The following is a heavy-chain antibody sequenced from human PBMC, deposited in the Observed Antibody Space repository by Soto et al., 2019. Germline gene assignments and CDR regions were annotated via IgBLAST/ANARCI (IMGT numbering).Heavy chain of an antibody. D-gene: IGHD3-22*01. CDR3: AKDLHYYDSSGQFDY. Sequence: EVQLLESGGGLVQPGGSLRLSCAASGFTFSSYAMSWVRQAPGKGLEWVSAISGSGGSTYYADYVKGRFTISRDNSKNTLYLQMNSLRAEDKDVYYCAKDLHYYDSSGQFDYWGQGTLVTVSS. CDR1: GFTFSSYA. V-gene: IGHV3-23*01. CDR2: ISGSGGST. J-gene: IGHJ4*02.